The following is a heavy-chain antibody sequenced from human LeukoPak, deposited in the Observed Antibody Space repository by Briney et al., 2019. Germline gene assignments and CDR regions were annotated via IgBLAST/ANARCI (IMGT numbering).Heavy chain of an antibody. Sequence: GGSLRLSCAASGFTFSSYSMNWVRQAPGKGLEWVSSISSSSSYIYYADSVKGRFTISRDNAKNSLYLQMNSLRAEDTAVYYRARGQWIQLWHPDYWGQGTLVTVSS. CDR1: GFTFSSYS. CDR2: ISSSSSYI. D-gene: IGHD5-18*01. J-gene: IGHJ4*02. CDR3: ARGQWIQLWHPDY. V-gene: IGHV3-21*01.